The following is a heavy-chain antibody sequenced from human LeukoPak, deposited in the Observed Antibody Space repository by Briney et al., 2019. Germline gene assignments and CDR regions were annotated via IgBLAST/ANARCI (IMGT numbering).Heavy chain of an antibody. CDR3: ARVIADKPYYYYYGMDV. Sequence: PSETLSLTCTVSGGSISSYYWSWIRQPPGKGLEWIGYIYYSGSTNYNPSLKSRVTISVDTSQNQFSLKLSSVTAADTAVYYCARVIADKPYYYYYGMDVWGQGTTVTVSS. CDR2: IYYSGST. J-gene: IGHJ6*02. V-gene: IGHV4-59*01. D-gene: IGHD2-21*01. CDR1: GGSISSYY.